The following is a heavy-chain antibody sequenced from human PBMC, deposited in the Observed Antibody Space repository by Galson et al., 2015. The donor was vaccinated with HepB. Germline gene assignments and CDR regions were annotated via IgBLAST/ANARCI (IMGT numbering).Heavy chain of an antibody. CDR3: ARPPNILTGTTFGPAVY. CDR2: IYPGDSDT. D-gene: IGHD1-20*01. V-gene: IGHV5-51*01. CDR1: GYSFTSYW. J-gene: IGHJ4*02. Sequence: QSGAEVKKPGESLKISCKGSGYSFTSYWIGWVRQMPGKGLEWMGIIYPGDSDTRYSPSFQGQVTISADKSISTAYLQWSSLKASDTAIYYCARPPNILTGTTFGPAVYWGQGTLVTVSS.